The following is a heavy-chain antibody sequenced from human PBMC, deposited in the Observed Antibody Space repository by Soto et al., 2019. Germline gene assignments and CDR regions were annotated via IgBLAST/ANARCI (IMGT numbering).Heavy chain of an antibody. Sequence: QVQLVESGGGVVQPGRSLRLSCAASGFTFSSYGMHWVRQAPGKGLEWVAVISYDGSNKYYADSVKGRFTISRDNSTNTLYLQMNRRRAEDTAVYYCAKDREVPFDPWGQGTLVTVSS. CDR2: ISYDGSNK. CDR3: AKDREVPFDP. D-gene: IGHD1-1*01. V-gene: IGHV3-30*18. J-gene: IGHJ5*02. CDR1: GFTFSSYG.